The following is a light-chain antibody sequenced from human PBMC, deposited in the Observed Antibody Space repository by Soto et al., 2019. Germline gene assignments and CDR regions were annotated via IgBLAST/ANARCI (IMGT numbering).Light chain of an antibody. Sequence: QPVLTQPPSASGTPGQRVTISCSGSSSNVGRNTVNWYQQLPGTAPKLLIYSNNQRPSGVPDRFSGSKSGTSASLAISGRQSEDEADYYCAAWDDSLNAVVFGGGTKLTVL. CDR1: SSNVGRNT. V-gene: IGLV1-44*01. J-gene: IGLJ2*01. CDR2: SNN. CDR3: AAWDDSLNAVV.